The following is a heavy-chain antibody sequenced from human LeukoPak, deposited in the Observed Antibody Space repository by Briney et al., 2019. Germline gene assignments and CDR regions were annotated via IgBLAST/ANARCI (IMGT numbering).Heavy chain of an antibody. J-gene: IGHJ3*02. CDR1: GGSLSSGGYS. Sequence: PSETLSLTCAVSGGSLSSGGYSWSWIRQPPGKGLEWIGYIYHSGSTYYNPSLKSRVTISVDRSKNQFSLKLSSVTAADTAVYYCARELRDAFDIWGQGTMVTVSS. CDR3: ARELRDAFDI. D-gene: IGHD4-17*01. CDR2: IYHSGST. V-gene: IGHV4-30-2*01.